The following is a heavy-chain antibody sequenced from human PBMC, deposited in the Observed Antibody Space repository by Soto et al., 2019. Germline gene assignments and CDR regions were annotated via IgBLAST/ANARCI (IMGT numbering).Heavy chain of an antibody. CDR2: IYYSGNT. J-gene: IGHJ4*02. CDR1: GGSISRSSYF. V-gene: IGHV4-39*01. Sequence: QLQLQESGPGLVKPSETLSLTCTVSGGSISRSSYFWGWIRQPPGKGLEWIGSIYYSGNTYYNPSLKSRVPISVDTSKSQFSLKLRSVTAADTAVYYCARHDYGGFGLWGQGTLVTVSS. D-gene: IGHD4-17*01. CDR3: ARHDYGGFGL.